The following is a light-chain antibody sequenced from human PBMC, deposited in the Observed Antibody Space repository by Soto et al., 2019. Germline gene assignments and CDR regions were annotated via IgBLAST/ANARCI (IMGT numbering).Light chain of an antibody. CDR3: QVWDSSSDHTGV. V-gene: IGLV3-21*02. CDR1: NIGSKS. CDR2: DDS. Sequence: SYELTQPPSVSVAPGQTARISCGGNNIGSKSVHWYQQRPGQAPVLVVFDDSDRPSGIPERFSGSNSGNTATLTISRVEAGDEADYHCQVWDSSSDHTGVFGGGTKVTVL. J-gene: IGLJ3*02.